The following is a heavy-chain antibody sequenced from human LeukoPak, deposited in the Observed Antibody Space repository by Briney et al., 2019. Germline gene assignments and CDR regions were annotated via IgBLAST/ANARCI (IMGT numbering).Heavy chain of an antibody. CDR3: TKERVTSDGEPFDS. CDR2: ISGSGGST. Sequence: TGGSLRLSCAASGFTFSSYAMSWVRQAPGKGLEWVSAISGSGGSTYYADSVKGRFTISRDNSKNTLYLQLDSLGAEDTAVYYCTKERVTSDGEPFDSWGPGTLVTVSS. D-gene: IGHD2-2*01. V-gene: IGHV3-23*01. CDR1: GFTFSSYA. J-gene: IGHJ4*02.